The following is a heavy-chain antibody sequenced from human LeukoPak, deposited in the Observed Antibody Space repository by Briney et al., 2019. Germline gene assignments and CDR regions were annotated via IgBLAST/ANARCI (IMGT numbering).Heavy chain of an antibody. V-gene: IGHV3-11*04. CDR3: ARDTPHYYDSSGYYPVDY. D-gene: IGHD3-22*01. CDR2: ISRSGSSI. CDR1: GFTFSDYY. J-gene: IGHJ4*02. Sequence: GGSLRLSCAASGFTFSDYYMSWIRQTPGKRLEWVSYISRSGSSIYYADSVKGRFTISRDNAKNSLYLQMNSLTVEDTAVYYCARDTPHYYDSSGYYPVDYWGQGTLVTVSS.